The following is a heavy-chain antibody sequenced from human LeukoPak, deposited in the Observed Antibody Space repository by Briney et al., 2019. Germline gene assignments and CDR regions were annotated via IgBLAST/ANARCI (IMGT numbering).Heavy chain of an antibody. CDR1: GFTFSSYS. V-gene: IGHV3-21*01. CDR3: AREPTAMIL. D-gene: IGHD5-18*01. J-gene: IGHJ4*02. CDR2: ISSSSTYI. Sequence: PGGSLRLSCAASGFTFSSYSMNWVRQTPGKGLEWVSSISSSSTYIYYAASVKGRFTISRDNAKNSLYLQMNSLRAEDTAVYYCAREPTAMILWGQGTLVTVS.